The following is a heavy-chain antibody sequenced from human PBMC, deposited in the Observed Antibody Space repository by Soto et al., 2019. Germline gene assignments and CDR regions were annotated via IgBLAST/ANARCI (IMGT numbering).Heavy chain of an antibody. D-gene: IGHD2-2*02. CDR2: INVYNGNT. CDR1: GYTFTNYG. V-gene: IGHV1-18*01. Sequence: ASVKVSCKASGYTFTNYGISWVRQAPGQGLEWMGWINVYNGNTKYSQKFQGRVTITRDTSASTAYMELSSLRSEDTAVYYCAKSATVPAAIAYWGQGTLVTVSS. CDR3: AKSATVPAAIAY. J-gene: IGHJ4*02.